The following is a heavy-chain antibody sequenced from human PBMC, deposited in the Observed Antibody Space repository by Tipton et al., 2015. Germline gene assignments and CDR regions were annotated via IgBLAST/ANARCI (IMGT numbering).Heavy chain of an antibody. CDR2: IFYTGTT. CDR3: ARGQYYDFWSGYYLNPYFDY. D-gene: IGHD3-3*01. Sequence: TLSLTCTVSGGSISRYYWSWIRHSPGKGLEWIGYIFYTGTTNYNPSLKSRVTISVDTSKSQFFLKLSSVTAADTAVYYCARGQYYDFWSGYYLNPYFDYWGQGTLVTVSS. CDR1: GGSISRYY. J-gene: IGHJ4*02. V-gene: IGHV4-59*01.